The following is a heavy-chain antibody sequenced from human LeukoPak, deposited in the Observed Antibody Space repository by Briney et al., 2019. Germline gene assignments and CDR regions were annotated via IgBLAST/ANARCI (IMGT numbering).Heavy chain of an antibody. V-gene: IGHV3-21*01. CDR3: ARDRAGHSGITIFGVVSAEGRTSIDGFDP. D-gene: IGHD3-3*01. Sequence: GGSLRLSCAASGFTFSSYSMNWVRQAPGKGLEWVSSISSSSSYIYYADSVEGRFTISRDNAKNSLYLQMNSLRAEDTAVYYCARDRAGHSGITIFGVVSAEGRTSIDGFDPWGQGTLVTVSS. J-gene: IGHJ5*02. CDR2: ISSSSSYI. CDR1: GFTFSSYS.